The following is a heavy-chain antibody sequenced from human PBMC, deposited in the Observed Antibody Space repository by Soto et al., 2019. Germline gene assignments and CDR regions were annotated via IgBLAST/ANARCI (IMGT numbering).Heavy chain of an antibody. CDR3: XXXXXXXXXXXFDY. V-gene: IGHV3-74*01. J-gene: IGHJ4*02. CDR1: GLTFSSYW. CDR2: ISTDGSVT. Sequence: EVQLVESGGGLVQPGGSLRLSCAASGLTFSSYWMHWVRQAPGKGLVWVSRISTDGSVTTYADSVKGRFTISRDNXXXXXXXXXXXXXXXXXXXXXXXXXXXXXXXXXFDYWGQGTLVTVSS.